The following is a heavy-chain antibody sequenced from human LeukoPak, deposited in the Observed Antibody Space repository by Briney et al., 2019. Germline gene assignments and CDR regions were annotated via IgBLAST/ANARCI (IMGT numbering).Heavy chain of an antibody. J-gene: IGHJ4*02. CDR3: ARGPYSSSWYEY. CDR2: MNPNSGNT. D-gene: IGHD6-13*01. V-gene: IGHV1-8*01. Sequence: ASVKVSCKASGYTFTSYDINWVRQATGQGLEWMGWMNPNSGNTGCAQKFQGRVTMTRNTSISTAYMELSSLRSEDTAVYYCARGPYSSSWYEYWGQGTLVTVSS. CDR1: GYTFTSYD.